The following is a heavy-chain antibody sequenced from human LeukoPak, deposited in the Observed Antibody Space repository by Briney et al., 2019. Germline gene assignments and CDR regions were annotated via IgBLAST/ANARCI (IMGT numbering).Heavy chain of an antibody. CDR1: GFTFSSYW. D-gene: IGHD3-3*01. CDR2: IKQDGSEK. J-gene: IGHJ4*02. Sequence: PGGSLRLSCAASGFTFSSYWMSWVRQAPGKGLEWVANIKQDGSEKYYVDSVKGRFTISRDNAKNSLYLQMNSLRAEDTAIYYCARQGQGFGTFWSGYDYWGPGTLVTVSS. CDR3: ARQGQGFGTFWSGYDY. V-gene: IGHV3-7*03.